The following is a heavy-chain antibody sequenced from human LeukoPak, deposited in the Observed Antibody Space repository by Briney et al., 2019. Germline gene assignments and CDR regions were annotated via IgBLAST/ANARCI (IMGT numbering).Heavy chain of an antibody. Sequence: SETLSLTCNVSGVSIGRTSYYWGWIRQPPGKGLEWIGRIYSTGSTNYNPSLKSRVTMSVDTSKNQFSLRLRSVAAVDTAVYYCARQIASAGTAGFDFWGQGALVTVSS. V-gene: IGHV4-61*05. CDR2: IYSTGST. J-gene: IGHJ4*02. D-gene: IGHD6-13*01. CDR1: GVSIGRTSYY. CDR3: ARQIASAGTAGFDF.